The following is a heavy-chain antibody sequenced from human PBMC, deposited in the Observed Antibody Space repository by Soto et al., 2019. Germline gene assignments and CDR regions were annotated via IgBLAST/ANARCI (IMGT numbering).Heavy chain of an antibody. Sequence: GGSLRLSCAASGFTFSSYGMHWVRQAPGKGLEWVAVIWYDGSNKYYADSVKGRFTISRDNSKNTLYLQMNSLRAEDTAVYYCAREKNDDFWSGLYYGMDVWGQGTTVTVSS. CDR3: AREKNDDFWSGLYYGMDV. J-gene: IGHJ6*02. D-gene: IGHD3-3*01. CDR1: GFTFSSYG. V-gene: IGHV3-33*01. CDR2: IWYDGSNK.